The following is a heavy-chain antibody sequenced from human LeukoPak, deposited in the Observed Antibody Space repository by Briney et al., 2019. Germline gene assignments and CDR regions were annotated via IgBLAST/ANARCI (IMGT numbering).Heavy chain of an antibody. CDR3: ARDRRDGYNVLDY. D-gene: IGHD5-24*01. CDR1: GFTFSSYW. V-gene: IGHV3-74*01. Sequence: PGGSLRLSCAASGFTFSSYWMHWVRHAPGKGLVWVSRINSDGSSTSYADSVKGRFTISRDNAKNTLYLQMNSLRAEDTAVYYCARDRRDGYNVLDYWGQGTLVTVSS. CDR2: INSDGSST. J-gene: IGHJ4*02.